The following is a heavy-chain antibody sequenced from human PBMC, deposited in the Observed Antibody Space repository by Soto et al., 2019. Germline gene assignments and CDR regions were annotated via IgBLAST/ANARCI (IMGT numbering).Heavy chain of an antibody. J-gene: IGHJ4*02. V-gene: IGHV4-34*01. D-gene: IGHD6-19*01. Sequence: QVQLQQWGAGLLKPSETLSLTCAVYGGSFSDFYWTWIRQPPGKGLEWIGEINHSGSTNYNPSLKSRVAISVDTSKNQFSLNLTSVTAADTAVYYCGPRGAVADPRGYWGLGTLVTVSS. CDR1: GGSFSDFY. CDR3: GPRGAVADPRGY. CDR2: INHSGST.